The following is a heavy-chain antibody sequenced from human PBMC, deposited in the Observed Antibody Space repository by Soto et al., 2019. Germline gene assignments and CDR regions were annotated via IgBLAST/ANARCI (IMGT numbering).Heavy chain of an antibody. CDR2: ISGSGADT. D-gene: IGHD3-16*01. Sequence: EVQLLESGGGLVQPGGSLRLSCAVSGITFRSHALSWVRQAPGKGLEWVSGISGSGADTHYADSVKGRFTISRDNSKNTVSLQMSSLRADDTAVYYCAKEYGGGTRMITSYFDNWGRGTLVAVSS. V-gene: IGHV3-23*01. CDR3: AKEYGGGTRMITSYFDN. CDR1: GITFRSHA. J-gene: IGHJ4*02.